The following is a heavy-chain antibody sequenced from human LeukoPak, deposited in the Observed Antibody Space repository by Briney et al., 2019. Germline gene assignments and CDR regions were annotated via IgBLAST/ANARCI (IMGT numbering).Heavy chain of an antibody. CDR2: INWNGGST. Sequence: PGGSLRLSCAASGFTFSSYGMSWVRQAPGKGLEWVSGINWNGGSTGYADSVKGRFTISRDNAKNSLYLQMNSLRAEDTALYHCARDEYCSTATCPMDVWGKGTTVTVSS. D-gene: IGHD2-2*01. CDR3: ARDEYCSTATCPMDV. CDR1: GFTFSSYG. V-gene: IGHV3-20*01. J-gene: IGHJ6*03.